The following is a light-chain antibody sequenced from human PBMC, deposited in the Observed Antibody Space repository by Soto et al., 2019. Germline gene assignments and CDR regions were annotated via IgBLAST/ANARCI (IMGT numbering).Light chain of an antibody. CDR1: QSVRSN. J-gene: IGKJ4*01. CDR3: QQYIRWPLT. CDR2: DAS. Sequence: EIVMTQSPATLSVSPGERATLSCRASQSVRSNLAWYQQRPGQAPRLLIYDASTRATGTPARFSGSGSGTEFTLTISSLQSEDFAVYYCQQYIRWPLTFGGGTKVDIK. V-gene: IGKV3-15*01.